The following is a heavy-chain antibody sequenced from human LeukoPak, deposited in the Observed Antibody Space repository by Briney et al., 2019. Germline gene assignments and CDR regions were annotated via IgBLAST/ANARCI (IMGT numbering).Heavy chain of an antibody. CDR3: ARGLGATVGWFDP. V-gene: IGHV4-59*01. D-gene: IGHD1-26*01. CDR2: IYYSGST. CDR1: GGSISSYY. Sequence: SETLSLTCTVSGGSISSYYCSWIRQPPGKGLEWIGYIYYSGSTNYNPSLKSRGTISVDTSKNQFSLKLSSVTAADTAVYYCARGLGATVGWFDPWGQGTLVTVSS. J-gene: IGHJ5*02.